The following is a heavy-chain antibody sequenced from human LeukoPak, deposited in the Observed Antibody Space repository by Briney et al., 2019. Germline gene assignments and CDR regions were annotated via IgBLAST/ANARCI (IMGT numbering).Heavy chain of an antibody. J-gene: IGHJ6*02. V-gene: IGHV3-48*01. CDR1: GFTFSSYS. CDR2: ISSRSSYI. Sequence: DPGGSLRLSCAASGFTFSSYSMNWVRQATGKGLEWVSYISSRSSYIYYADSVKGRFTISKDNARNSLYLQMNSLRAEDTAVYYCARGAYCSGGSCYSFDYYYNGMDVWGQGTTVTVSS. CDR3: ARGAYCSGGSCYSFDYYYNGMDV. D-gene: IGHD2-15*01.